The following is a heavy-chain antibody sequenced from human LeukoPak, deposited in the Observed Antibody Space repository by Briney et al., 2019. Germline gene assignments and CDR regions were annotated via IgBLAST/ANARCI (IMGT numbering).Heavy chain of an antibody. CDR3: ARGSGDGSGTGVFDY. V-gene: IGHV4-30-4*01. Sequence: KASETLSLTCTVSGGSISSGDYYRSWIRQPPGKGLEWIGYIYYSGSTYYNPSLKSRVTISVDTSKNQFSLKLSSVTAADTAVYYCARGSGDGSGTGVFDYWGQGTLVTVSS. J-gene: IGHJ4*02. CDR2: IYYSGST. D-gene: IGHD3-10*01. CDR1: GGSISSGDYY.